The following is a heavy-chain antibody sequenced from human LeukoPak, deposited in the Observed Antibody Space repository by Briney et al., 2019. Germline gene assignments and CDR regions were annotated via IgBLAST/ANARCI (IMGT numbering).Heavy chain of an antibody. Sequence: KPSETLSLTCAVYGGSFSGYYWSWIRQPPGKGLEWIGEINHSRSTNYNPSLKSRVTISVDTSKNQFSLKLSSVTAADTAVYYCAGVVIEYYYYYGMDVWGQGTTVTVSS. CDR1: GGSFSGYY. V-gene: IGHV4-34*01. CDR3: AGVVIEYYYYYGMDV. J-gene: IGHJ6*02. CDR2: INHSRST. D-gene: IGHD3-22*01.